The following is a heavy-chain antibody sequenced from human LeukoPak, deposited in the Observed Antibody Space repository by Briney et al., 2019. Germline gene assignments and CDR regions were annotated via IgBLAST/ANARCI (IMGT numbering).Heavy chain of an antibody. CDR1: GGSTGSSY. V-gene: IGHV4-59*01. Sequence: SETLSLTCTVSGGSTGSSYWSWIRQPPGKGLEWIGYVYYSGTTNYNPSLKSRVIISVDTSKNQFSLKLSPVIAADTAVYYCARVGVDYSGNIIKYYFDYWGQGTLVTVSS. J-gene: IGHJ4*02. D-gene: IGHD4-23*01. CDR3: ARVGVDYSGNIIKYYFDY. CDR2: VYYSGTT.